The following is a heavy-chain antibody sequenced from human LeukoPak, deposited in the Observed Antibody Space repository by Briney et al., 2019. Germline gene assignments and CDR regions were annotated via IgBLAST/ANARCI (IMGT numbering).Heavy chain of an antibody. J-gene: IGHJ2*01. CDR1: GGFISSYY. Sequence: SETLSLTCTVSGGFISSYYWSWLRQPPGEGLEWIGYIYYSGSTNYNPSLKSRVTISVDTSKNQFSLKLSSVTAADTAVYYCARAPLAYCGGDCYWYFDLWGRGTLVTVSS. V-gene: IGHV4-59*01. CDR3: ARAPLAYCGGDCYWYFDL. D-gene: IGHD2-21*01. CDR2: IYYSGST.